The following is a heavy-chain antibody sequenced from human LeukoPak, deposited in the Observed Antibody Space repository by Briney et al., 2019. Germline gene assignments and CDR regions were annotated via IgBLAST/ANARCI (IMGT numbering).Heavy chain of an antibody. J-gene: IGHJ4*02. CDR3: ARGAVAGYFDY. CDR1: GFTFSSYS. Sequence: GGSLRLSCAASGFTFSSYSMNWVRQAPGKGLEWVSSISSSSNYIYYADSVKGRFTISRDNAKNSLYLQMNSLRAEDTAVYYCARGAVAGYFDYWGQGTLVTVSS. V-gene: IGHV3-21*01. CDR2: ISSSSNYI. D-gene: IGHD6-19*01.